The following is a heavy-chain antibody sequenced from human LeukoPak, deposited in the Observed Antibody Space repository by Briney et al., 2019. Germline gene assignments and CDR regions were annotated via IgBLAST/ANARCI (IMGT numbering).Heavy chain of an antibody. CDR2: INAYNGDT. D-gene: IGHD6-19*01. V-gene: IGHV1-18*01. CDR1: GYIFTSYG. CDR3: ARVPQRNIAMTGTRGDY. J-gene: IGHJ4*02. Sequence: ASVKVSCKASGYIFTSYGFSWVRQAPAQGLAWMAWINAYNGDTKYAQKFQDRVTMTTDTSTTTAYISLRNLRSDDTAVYYCARVPQRNIAMTGTRGDYWGQGTLVTVSS.